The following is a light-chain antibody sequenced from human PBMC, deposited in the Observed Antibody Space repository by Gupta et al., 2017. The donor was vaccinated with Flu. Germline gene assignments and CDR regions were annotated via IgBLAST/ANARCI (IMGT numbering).Light chain of an antibody. J-gene: IGLJ2*01. CDR1: TGAVTTGYF. V-gene: IGLV7-43*01. CDR2: RTS. CDR3: LLFYGGVHV. Sequence: QTVVTQEPSLTVSRGGTVTLTSPSSTGAVTTGYFPNWFQQKPGQAPRALIYRTSDRHSWTPDRFSGSLLGGKAALTLSGVQPEDEAEYFCLLFYGGVHVFGGGTKLTVL.